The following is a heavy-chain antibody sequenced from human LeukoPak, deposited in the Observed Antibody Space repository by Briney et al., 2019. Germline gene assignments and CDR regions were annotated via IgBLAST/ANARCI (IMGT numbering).Heavy chain of an antibody. CDR1: VFTFNTYS. CDR3: ARGTAAAGQGGFDL. Sequence: KTGGSLRLSCAASVFTFNTYSMNWIRQAPGKGLEWVASVSSGGTYTYHADSVKGRFTMSRDNAQRSVSLQMNSLRDEDSAVYYCARGTAAAGQGGFDLWGQGTMVAVSS. D-gene: IGHD6-13*01. CDR2: VSSGGTYT. J-gene: IGHJ3*01. V-gene: IGHV3-21*04.